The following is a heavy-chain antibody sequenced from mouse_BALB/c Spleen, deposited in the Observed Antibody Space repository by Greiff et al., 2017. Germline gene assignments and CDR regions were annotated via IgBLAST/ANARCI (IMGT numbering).Heavy chain of an antibody. V-gene: IGHV1-7*01. CDR2: INPSTGYT. J-gene: IGHJ3*01. D-gene: IGHD4-1*01. Sequence: ESGAELAKPGASVKMSCKASGYTFTSYWMHWVKQRPGQGLEWIGYINPSTGYTEYNQKFKDKATLTADKSSSTAYMQLSSLTSEDSAVYYCASSLTGEAYWGQGTLVTVSA. CDR1: GYTFTSYW. CDR3: ASSLTGEAY.